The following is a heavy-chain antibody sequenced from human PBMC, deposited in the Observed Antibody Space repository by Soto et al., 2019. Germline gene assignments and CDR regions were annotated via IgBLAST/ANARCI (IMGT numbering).Heavy chain of an antibody. CDR3: VKDGSSGWPYYYGMDV. D-gene: IGHD6-19*01. CDR2: ISYDGRNK. J-gene: IGHJ6*02. CDR1: GFTFSSYG. Sequence: VQLLESGGGLVHPGGSLRLSCAASGFTFSSYGMHWVRQAPGKGLEWVAVISYDGRNKYYADSVKGRFTISRDNSKNTLYLQMSSLRPEDTAVYYCVKDGSSGWPYYYGMDVWGQGTTVTVSS. V-gene: IGHV3-30*18.